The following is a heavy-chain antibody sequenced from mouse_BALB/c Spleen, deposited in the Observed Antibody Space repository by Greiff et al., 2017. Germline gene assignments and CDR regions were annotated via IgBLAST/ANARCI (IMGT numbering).Heavy chain of an antibody. CDR1: GFNIKDTY. CDR3: ASEVHYAMDY. D-gene: IGHD2-14*01. V-gene: IGHV14-3*02. CDR2: IDPANGNT. J-gene: IGHJ4*01. Sequence: VQLKQSGAELVKPGASVKLSCTASGFNIKDTYMHWVKQRPEQGLEWIGRIDPANGNTKYDPKFQGKATITADTSSNTAYLQLSSLTSEDTAVYYCASEVHYAMDYWGQGTSVTVSS.